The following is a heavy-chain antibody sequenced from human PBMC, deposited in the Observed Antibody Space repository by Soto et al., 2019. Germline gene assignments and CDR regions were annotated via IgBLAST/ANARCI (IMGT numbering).Heavy chain of an antibody. V-gene: IGHV1-69*01. CDR1: GGTFNSYA. Sequence: QVHLVQSGPEVNKPGSSVNVSCKASGGTFNSYAISWVRQAPGQGLEWMGGVIPIFHTPFYAQKFQDRLTTTAADSTTTAYMELTSLTSEDTAIYYCAGGPGTGFDYWGQGTVVTVSS. D-gene: IGHD1-1*01. CDR2: VIPIFHTP. CDR3: AGGPGTGFDY. J-gene: IGHJ4*02.